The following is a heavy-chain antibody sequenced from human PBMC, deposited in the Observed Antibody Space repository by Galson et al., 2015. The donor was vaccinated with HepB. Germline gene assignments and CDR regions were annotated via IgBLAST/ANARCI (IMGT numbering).Heavy chain of an antibody. V-gene: IGHV1-18*04. J-gene: IGHJ5*02. CDR2: ISAYNGNT. D-gene: IGHD3-3*01. CDR1: GYTFTSYG. CDR3: AREENLKYYDFWSGYYTPRPINWFDP. Sequence: SVKVSCKASGYTFTSYGISWVRQAPGQGLEWMGWISAYNGNTNYAQKLQGRVTMTTDTSTSTAYMELRSLRSDDTAVYYCAREENLKYYDFWSGYYTPRPINWFDPWGQGTLVTVSS.